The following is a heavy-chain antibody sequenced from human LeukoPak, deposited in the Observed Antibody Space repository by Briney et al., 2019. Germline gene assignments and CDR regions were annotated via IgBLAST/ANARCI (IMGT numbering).Heavy chain of an antibody. D-gene: IGHD2-2*02. CDR1: GFTFSSYA. Sequence: GGSLRLSCAASGFTFSSYAMSWVRQAPGKGLEWVSAISGSGGSTYYADSVKGRFTISRDSSKNTLYLQMNSLRAEDTAVYYCAKGPYPGYCTSTSCYTGYYFDYWGQGTLVTVSS. CDR3: AKGPYPGYCTSTSCYTGYYFDY. V-gene: IGHV3-23*01. CDR2: ISGSGGST. J-gene: IGHJ4*02.